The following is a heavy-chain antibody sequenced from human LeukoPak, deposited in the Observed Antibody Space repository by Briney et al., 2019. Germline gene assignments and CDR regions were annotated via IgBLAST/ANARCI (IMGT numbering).Heavy chain of an antibody. Sequence: ASVTVSCTASGYTFTSYDINWVRQAPGQGLEWMGWMNPNSGNTGYAQKFQGRVTITRNTSISTAYMELSSLRSEDTAVYYCARRDYGELDYWGQGTLVTVSS. D-gene: IGHD4-17*01. V-gene: IGHV1-8*03. CDR1: GYTFTSYD. CDR3: ARRDYGELDY. J-gene: IGHJ4*02. CDR2: MNPNSGNT.